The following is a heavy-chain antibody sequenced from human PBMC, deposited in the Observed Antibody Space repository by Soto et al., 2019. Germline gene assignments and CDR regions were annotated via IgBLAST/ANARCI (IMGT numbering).Heavy chain of an antibody. D-gene: IGHD2-21*02. CDR3: ASLIGVVTLRDY. Sequence: QVQLVQSGAEVKTPGASVRVSCKASGYTFTNYYMHWVRQAPGQGLEWMGIIDPDGGSTSYAQKFQGRVTMTSDPSTSTVYVELSSLRIDDTAVYYCASLIGVVTLRDYWGQGTLVTVSS. J-gene: IGHJ4*02. V-gene: IGHV1-46*01. CDR2: IDPDGGST. CDR1: GYTFTNYY.